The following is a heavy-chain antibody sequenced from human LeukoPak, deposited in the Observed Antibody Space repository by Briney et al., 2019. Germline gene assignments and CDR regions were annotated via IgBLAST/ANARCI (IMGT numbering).Heavy chain of an antibody. Sequence: GGSLRLSCAASGFIFSNYAMTWVRQAPGKGLEWVSALSCSGDSTYYADSVKGRFTISRNNSKNTVYLQMNSLRAEDTATYYCAKDANSGSYFFYFDYWGQGTLVTVSS. J-gene: IGHJ4*02. CDR3: AKDANSGSYFFYFDY. CDR2: LSCSGDST. V-gene: IGHV3-23*01. CDR1: GFIFSNYA. D-gene: IGHD1-26*01.